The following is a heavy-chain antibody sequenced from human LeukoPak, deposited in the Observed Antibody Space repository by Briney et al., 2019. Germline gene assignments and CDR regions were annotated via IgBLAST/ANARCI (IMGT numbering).Heavy chain of an antibody. CDR2: ISGSAGST. V-gene: IGHV3-23*01. D-gene: IGHD3-22*01. CDR3: AKYIPSSSGYDY. CDR1: GFTFSNYA. J-gene: IGHJ4*02. Sequence: GRSRRLSCAASGFTFSNYAMSWVRQAPRKGLEWDSVISGSAGSTYYTDSMNGRFTISRNNSKNTLYLQMNSLRAGDTAVYYCAKYIPSSSGYDYWGQGTLVTVSS.